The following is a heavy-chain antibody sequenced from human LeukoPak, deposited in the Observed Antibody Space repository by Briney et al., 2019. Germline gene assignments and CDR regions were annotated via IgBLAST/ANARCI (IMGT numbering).Heavy chain of an antibody. Sequence: SETLSLTCTVSGGSIGSSSYYWGWIRQPPGKGLEWIGSIYYSGSTYYNPSLKSRVTISVDTSKNQFSLKLSSVTAADTAVYYCARRLAFDIWGQGTMVTVSS. CDR1: GGSIGSSSYY. J-gene: IGHJ3*02. V-gene: IGHV4-39*01. CDR2: IYYSGST. CDR3: ARRLAFDI.